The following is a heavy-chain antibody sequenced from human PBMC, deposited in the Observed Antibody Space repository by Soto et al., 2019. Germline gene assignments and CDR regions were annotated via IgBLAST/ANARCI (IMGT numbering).Heavy chain of an antibody. J-gene: IGHJ4*02. Sequence: EVQLLESGGGLVQPGGSLRLSCAASGFTFSSYAMSWVRQAPGKGLEWVSAISGSGGSTYYADSVKGRFTISRDNSKNTLDLQMNSLRAEDTAVYYCAKIAEDDFWSGYQYYFDYWGQGTLVTASS. CDR3: AKIAEDDFWSGYQYYFDY. V-gene: IGHV3-23*01. CDR2: ISGSGGST. CDR1: GFTFSSYA. D-gene: IGHD3-3*01.